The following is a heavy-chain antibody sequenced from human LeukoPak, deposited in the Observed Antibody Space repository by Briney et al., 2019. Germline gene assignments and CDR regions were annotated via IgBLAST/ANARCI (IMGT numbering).Heavy chain of an antibody. D-gene: IGHD1-1*01. CDR3: ARPLYNNWDWFDP. V-gene: IGHV4-39*01. Sequence: SETLSLTCTVSGGSISNNIYYWAWIRQPPGKGLEWIGSIYFNGGSTYYNPSLKTRATISTDTSKNQFSLNLRSVTAADTAVYYCARPLYNNWDWFDPWGQGTLVTVSS. CDR2: IYFNGGST. J-gene: IGHJ5*02. CDR1: GGSISNNIYY.